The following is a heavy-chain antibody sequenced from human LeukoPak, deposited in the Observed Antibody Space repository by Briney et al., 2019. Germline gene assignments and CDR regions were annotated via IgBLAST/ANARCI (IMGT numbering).Heavy chain of an antibody. D-gene: IGHD3-10*01. CDR3: ARHLYVSGSAHDY. J-gene: IGHJ4*02. CDR1: GYSFTSYW. Sequence: GESLKIPCKGSGYSFTSYWIGWVRQMPGKGLEWMGIIYPGDSDSRYSPSFQGQVTISADKSISTAHLQWSSLKASDTAMYYCARHLYVSGSAHDYWGQGTLVTVSS. CDR2: IYPGDSDS. V-gene: IGHV5-51*01.